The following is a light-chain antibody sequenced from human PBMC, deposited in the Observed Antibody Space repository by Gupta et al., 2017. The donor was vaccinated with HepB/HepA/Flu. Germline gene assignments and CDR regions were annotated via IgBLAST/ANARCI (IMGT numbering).Light chain of an antibody. CDR3: WLYSTGVVD. V-gene: IGLV7-46*01. CDR1: TGAVTRGHY. J-gene: IGLJ2*01. CDR2: DTS. Sequence: QAVLTQEPSLTVSPGGTDTLTCGASTGAVTRGHYPYWFQQKPGQAPRTLIYDTSNKHSWTPARFSGSLLGDKAALTLSGAQTEDESEYYFWLYSTGVVDFGGGTKLTVL.